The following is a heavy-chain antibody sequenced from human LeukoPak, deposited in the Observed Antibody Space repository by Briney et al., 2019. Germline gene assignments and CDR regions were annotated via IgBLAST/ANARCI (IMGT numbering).Heavy chain of an antibody. CDR2: ISYDGSKN. Sequence: PRRSLRLSCAASGFTFSSYVMHWVRQAPGKGLEWVEGISYDGSKNYYADSVKGRFNISRDNSNNTLYLQINSLRAEDTAVYYGAKDRRGSSSSDNWFDPWGQGTLVTVSS. CDR1: GFTFSSYV. J-gene: IGHJ5*02. V-gene: IGHV3-30*18. CDR3: AKDRRGSSSSDNWFDP. D-gene: IGHD6-6*01.